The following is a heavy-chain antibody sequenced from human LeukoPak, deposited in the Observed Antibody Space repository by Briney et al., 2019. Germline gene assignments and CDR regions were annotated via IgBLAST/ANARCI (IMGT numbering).Heavy chain of an antibody. J-gene: IGHJ4*02. CDR2: ISAYNGNT. CDR1: GYTFTSYG. CDR3: ARAPDYYYDSSGPHFDY. Sequence: GASLKVSCKASGYTFTSYGISWVRQAPGQGLEWMGWISAYNGNTNYAQKLQGRVTMTTDTSTSTAYMELRSLRSDDTAVYYCARAPDYYYDSSGPHFDYWGQGTLVTVSS. V-gene: IGHV1-18*01. D-gene: IGHD3-22*01.